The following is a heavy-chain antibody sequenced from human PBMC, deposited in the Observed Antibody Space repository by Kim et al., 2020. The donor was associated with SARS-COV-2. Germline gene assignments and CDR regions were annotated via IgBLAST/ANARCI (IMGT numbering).Heavy chain of an antibody. D-gene: IGHD6-13*01. J-gene: IGHJ6*02. Sequence: GGSLRLSCAASGFTFSSYEMNWVRQAPGKGLEWVSYISSSGSTIYYADSVKGRFTISRDNAKNSLYLQMNSLRAEDTAVYYCARDIHSISWYNPHRYYYGMDVWGQGTTVTVSS. CDR2: ISSSGSTI. CDR1: GFTFSSYE. CDR3: ARDIHSISWYNPHRYYYGMDV. V-gene: IGHV3-48*03.